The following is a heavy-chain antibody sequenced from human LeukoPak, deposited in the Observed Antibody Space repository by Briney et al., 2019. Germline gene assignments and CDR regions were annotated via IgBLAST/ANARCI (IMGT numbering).Heavy chain of an antibody. J-gene: IGHJ3*02. V-gene: IGHV1-69*05. Sequence: SVKVSCKASGGTFTNYAVGWVRQAPGKGLEGMGGTTPIFGSAEYAQNFQGRVTVRTDESTSTAYMEMGSLRSDDTAVYYCAGALFHFDSGGYDMDGYDIWGQGTMVTVSS. CDR1: GGTFTNYA. D-gene: IGHD3-22*01. CDR2: TTPIFGSA. CDR3: AGALFHFDSGGYDMDGYDI.